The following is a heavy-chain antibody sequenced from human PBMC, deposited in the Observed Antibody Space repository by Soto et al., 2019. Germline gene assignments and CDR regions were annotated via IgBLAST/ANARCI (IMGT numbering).Heavy chain of an antibody. CDR1: GGSISSYY. CDR3: ARGEGWRSSGPHFDY. Sequence: SETLSLTCTVSGGSISSYYWSWIRQPPGKGLEWIGYIYYSGSTNYNPSLKSRVTISVDTSKNQFSLKLSSVTAADTAVYYCARGEGWRSSGPHFDYWGQGTLVTVSS. D-gene: IGHD3-22*01. CDR2: IYYSGST. J-gene: IGHJ4*02. V-gene: IGHV4-59*01.